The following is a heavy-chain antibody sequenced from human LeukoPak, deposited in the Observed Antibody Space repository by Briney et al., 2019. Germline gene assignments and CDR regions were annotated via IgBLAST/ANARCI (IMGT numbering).Heavy chain of an antibody. Sequence: SETLSLTCTVSGGSISSYYWSWIRQPPGKGLEWIGYIYYSGSTNYNPSLKSRVTISVDTSKNQFSLELSSVTAADTAVYYCASHPTNCSGGGCYSHSWFDPWGQGTLVTVSS. V-gene: IGHV4-59*08. CDR1: GGSISSYY. D-gene: IGHD2-15*01. CDR3: ASHPTNCSGGGCYSHSWFDP. CDR2: IYYSGST. J-gene: IGHJ5*02.